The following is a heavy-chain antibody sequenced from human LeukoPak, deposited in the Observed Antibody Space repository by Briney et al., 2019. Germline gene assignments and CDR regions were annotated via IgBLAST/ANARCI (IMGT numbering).Heavy chain of an antibody. D-gene: IGHD6-13*01. CDR2: MNPNSGNT. Sequence: GASVKVSCKASGYTFTNYDINWVRQATGQGLEWVGWMNPNSGNTGYAQKFKGRVAMTWNTSISTAYMDLSSLRSEDTALYYCARGLRREQQLLRAFDYWGQGTLVTVSS. CDR1: GYTFTNYD. CDR3: ARGLRREQQLLRAFDY. V-gene: IGHV1-8*01. J-gene: IGHJ4*02.